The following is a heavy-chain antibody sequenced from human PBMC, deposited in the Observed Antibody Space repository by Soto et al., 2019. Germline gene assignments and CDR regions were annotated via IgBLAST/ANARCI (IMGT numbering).Heavy chain of an antibody. Sequence: KPSETLSLTCAVYGGSFSGYYWSWIRQPPGKGLEWIGEINHSGSTNYNPSLKSRVTISVDTSKNQFSLKLSSVTAADTAVYYCARVRRTVTPLGHGMDVWGQGTTVTVSS. J-gene: IGHJ6*02. D-gene: IGHD4-17*01. V-gene: IGHV4-34*01. CDR1: GGSFSGYY. CDR3: ARVRRTVTPLGHGMDV. CDR2: INHSGST.